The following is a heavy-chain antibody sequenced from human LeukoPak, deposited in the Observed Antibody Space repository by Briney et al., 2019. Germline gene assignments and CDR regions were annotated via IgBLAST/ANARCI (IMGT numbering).Heavy chain of an antibody. V-gene: IGHV4-34*01. D-gene: IGHD3-3*01. CDR1: GGSFSGYY. Sequence: PSETLSLTCAVYGGSFSGYYWSWIRQPPGKGLEWIGEINHSGSTNYNPSLKSRVTISVDTSKNQFSLKLSSVTAADTAVYYCARPKSTYYTDAFDIWGQGTMVTVSS. CDR3: ARPKSTYYTDAFDI. J-gene: IGHJ3*02. CDR2: INHSGST.